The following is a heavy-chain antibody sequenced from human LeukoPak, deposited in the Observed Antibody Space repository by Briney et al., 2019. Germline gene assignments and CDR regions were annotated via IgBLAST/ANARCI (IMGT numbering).Heavy chain of an antibody. J-gene: IGHJ5*02. CDR2: IIPILGIA. Sequence: GSSVKVSCKASGGTFSSYTISWVRQAPGQGLEWMGRIIPILGIANYAQKFQGRVTITADKSTSTAYMELSSLRSGDTAVYYCARDEPSDHWFDPWGQGTLVTVSS. D-gene: IGHD1-14*01. CDR1: GGTFSSYT. CDR3: ARDEPSDHWFDP. V-gene: IGHV1-69*04.